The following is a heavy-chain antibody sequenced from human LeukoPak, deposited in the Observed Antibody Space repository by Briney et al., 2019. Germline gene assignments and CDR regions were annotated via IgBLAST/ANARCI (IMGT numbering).Heavy chain of an antibody. J-gene: IGHJ6*02. D-gene: IGHD3-22*01. CDR3: ARDPGRTYYYDSSGYYAGWDYYGMDV. CDR2: ISSSSSYI. V-gene: IGHV3-21*01. Sequence: GGSLRLSCAASGFTFSSYSMNWVRQAPGKGLEWVSSISSSSSYIYYADSVKGRFTTSRDNAKNSLYLQMNSLRAEDTAVYYCARDPGRTYYYDSSGYYAGWDYYGMDVWGQGTTVTVSS. CDR1: GFTFSSYS.